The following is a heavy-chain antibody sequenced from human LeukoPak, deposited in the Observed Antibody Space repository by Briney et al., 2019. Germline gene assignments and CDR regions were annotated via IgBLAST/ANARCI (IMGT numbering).Heavy chain of an antibody. CDR3: ARLHYGDYGGVDY. Sequence: PSETLSLTCTVSGGSISSSSYYWGWNRQPPGKGLEWIGSIYYSGSTYYNPSLKSRVTISVDTSKNQFSLKLSSVTAADTAVYYCARLHYGDYGGVDYWGQGTLVTVSS. CDR2: IYYSGST. D-gene: IGHD4-17*01. CDR1: GGSISSSSYY. V-gene: IGHV4-39*01. J-gene: IGHJ4*02.